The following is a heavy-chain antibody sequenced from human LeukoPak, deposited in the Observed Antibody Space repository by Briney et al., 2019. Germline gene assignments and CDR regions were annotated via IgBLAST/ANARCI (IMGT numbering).Heavy chain of an antibody. CDR1: GFTFSSYS. D-gene: IGHD6-13*01. Sequence: PGGSLRLSCTASGFTFSSYSMNWVRQAPGKGLEWVSSISSSSSYIYYADSVKGRFTISRDNAKNSLYLQMNSLRAEDTAVYYCARAIATAYYYYYMDVWGKGTTVTVSS. J-gene: IGHJ6*03. CDR2: ISSSSSYI. CDR3: ARAIATAYYYYYMDV. V-gene: IGHV3-21*01.